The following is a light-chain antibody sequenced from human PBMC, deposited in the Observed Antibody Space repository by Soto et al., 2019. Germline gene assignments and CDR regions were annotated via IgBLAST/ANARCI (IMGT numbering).Light chain of an antibody. CDR2: EAS. Sequence: DIQLTQTPSLLSASVGDRVTITCRASHDISTYLAWYQQKPGKAPKLMIYEASTLQSGVPSRFSGSGSGTEFTLTISGLLPEDFATYHCQHLNTLPFTFGQGTRLAIK. V-gene: IGKV1-9*01. J-gene: IGKJ5*01. CDR3: QHLNTLPFT. CDR1: HDISTY.